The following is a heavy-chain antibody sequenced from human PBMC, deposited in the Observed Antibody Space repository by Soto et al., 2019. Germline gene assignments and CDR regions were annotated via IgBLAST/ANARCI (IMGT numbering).Heavy chain of an antibody. J-gene: IGHJ3*02. CDR3: ASNKMVKQKLVLRRAFDI. Sequence: SETLSLTCTVSGGSISSYYWSWIRQPPGKGLEWIGYIYYSGSTNYNPSLKSRVTISVDTSKNQFSLKLSSVTAADTAVYYCASNKMVKQKLVLRRAFDIGGPVTMVT. CDR2: IYYSGST. V-gene: IGHV4-59*08. CDR1: GGSISSYY. D-gene: IGHD6-13*01.